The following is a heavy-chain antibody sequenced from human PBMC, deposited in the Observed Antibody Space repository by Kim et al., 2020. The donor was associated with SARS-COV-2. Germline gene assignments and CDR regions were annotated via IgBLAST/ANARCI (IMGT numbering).Heavy chain of an antibody. J-gene: IGHJ6*02. V-gene: IGHV3-74*01. CDR2: INSDGSST. Sequence: GGSLRLSCAASGFTFSSYWMHWVRQAPGKGLVWVSRINSDGSSTSYADSVKGRFTISRDNAKNTLYLQMNSLRAEDTAVYYCARDPTYCSSTSCYRDYYYYYGMDVWGQGTTVTVSS. CDR1: GFTFSSYW. D-gene: IGHD2-2*02. CDR3: ARDPTYCSSTSCYRDYYYYYGMDV.